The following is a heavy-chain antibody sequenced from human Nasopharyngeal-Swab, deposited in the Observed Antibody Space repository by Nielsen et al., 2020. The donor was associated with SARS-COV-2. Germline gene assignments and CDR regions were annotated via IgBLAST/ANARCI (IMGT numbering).Heavy chain of an antibody. V-gene: IGHV3-74*01. J-gene: IGHJ4*02. CDR2: VDYGGSTT. CDR3: ARGACRDGYNYLMDY. Sequence: GESLKISCAASGFTFRNCWMHWVRQTPGQGLVWVARVDYGGSTTNYADSVKGRFTISRDNAKSTLYLQMNSLGAEDTAVYYCARGACRDGYNYLMDYCGQGTLVTVSS. CDR1: GFTFRNCW. D-gene: IGHD5-24*01.